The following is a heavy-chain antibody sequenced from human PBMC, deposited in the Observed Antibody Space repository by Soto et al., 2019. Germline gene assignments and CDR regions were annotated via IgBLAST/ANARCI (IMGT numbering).Heavy chain of an antibody. V-gene: IGHV1-69*01. D-gene: IGHD2-15*01. CDR2: IIPIVGTG. J-gene: IGHJ4*01. CDR3: ASGICSSGPIDY. Sequence: QVQLVQSGAEVKKPRSSVKVSCKASGGTFSSYAISWVRQAPGQGLEWMGGIIPIVGTGNYAQKFQVRVTITEDEYTSTVYMELRSLRSEHRAVYYCASGICSSGPIDYWCHGTLVSVCS. CDR1: GGTFSSYA.